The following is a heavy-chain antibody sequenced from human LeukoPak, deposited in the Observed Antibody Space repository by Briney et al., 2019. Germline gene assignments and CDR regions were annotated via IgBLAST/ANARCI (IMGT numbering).Heavy chain of an antibody. J-gene: IGHJ4*02. CDR3: AKDFFRPMVRGVSPSFDY. D-gene: IGHD3-10*01. Sequence: PGGSLRLSCAASGFTFSSYGMHWVRQAPGKGLEWVAVISYDGSNKYYADSVKGRFTISRDNSKNTLYLQMNSLRAEDTAVYYCAKDFFRPMVRGVSPSFDYWGQGTLVTVSS. CDR1: GFTFSSYG. CDR2: ISYDGSNK. V-gene: IGHV3-30*18.